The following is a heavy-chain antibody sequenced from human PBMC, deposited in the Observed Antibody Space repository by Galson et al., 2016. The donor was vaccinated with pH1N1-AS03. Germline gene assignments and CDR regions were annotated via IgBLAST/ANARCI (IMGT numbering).Heavy chain of an antibody. V-gene: IGHV3-33*01. CDR2: IWHDGSEK. CDR1: GFTFSSHG. CDR3: ARDRHYYDYIWGTYRYDWYFDL. D-gene: IGHD3-16*02. Sequence: SLRLSCAASGFTFSSHGMHWVRQTPGKGLEWVAVIWHDGSEKYYADSVKGRFTISRDNSKNTLYLQMNSLRAEDTAVYYCARDRHYYDYIWGTYRYDWYFDLWGRGILVTVSS. J-gene: IGHJ2*01.